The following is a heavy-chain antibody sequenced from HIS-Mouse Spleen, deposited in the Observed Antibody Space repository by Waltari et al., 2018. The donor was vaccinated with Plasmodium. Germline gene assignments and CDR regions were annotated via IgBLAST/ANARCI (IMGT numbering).Heavy chain of an antibody. V-gene: IGHV1-2*02. Sequence: QVQLVQSGAEVKKPGASVKVSCKASGYTFTGSYMHWVRQAPGQGLEWMGWNNPKSGGTNDAQKFQGMVTMTRDTSISTAYMELSRLRSDDTAVYYCARDLAAAGHFDYWGQGTLVTVSS. CDR3: ARDLAAAGHFDY. CDR1: GYTFTGSY. J-gene: IGHJ4*02. D-gene: IGHD6-13*01. CDR2: NNPKSGGT.